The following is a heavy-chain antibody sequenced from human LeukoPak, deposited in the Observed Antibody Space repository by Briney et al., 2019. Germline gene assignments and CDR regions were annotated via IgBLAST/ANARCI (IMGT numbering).Heavy chain of an antibody. D-gene: IGHD3-3*01. V-gene: IGHV3-43*01. CDR3: ARVQGDSYDFWSGYYGSRDAYYYYYMDV. Sequence: GGSLRLSCAAAGFTFDDYTMHWVRQAPGKGLEWVSLINWDGDITYYAYSVKGRFTISRDNAKNSLYLQMNSLRVEDKALYYCARVQGDSYDFWSGYYGSRDAYYYYYMDVWGKGTTVTVSS. J-gene: IGHJ6*03. CDR1: GFTFDDYT. CDR2: INWDGDIT.